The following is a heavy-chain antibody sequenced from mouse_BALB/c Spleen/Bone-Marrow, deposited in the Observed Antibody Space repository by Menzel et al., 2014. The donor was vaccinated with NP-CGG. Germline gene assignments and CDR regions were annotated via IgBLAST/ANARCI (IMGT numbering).Heavy chain of an antibody. CDR3: ARFYYYGSSYFDV. V-gene: IGHV5-4*02. Sequence: DVKLVESGGGLVKPGGSLKLSCAASGFTFSDYYVYWVRQTPEKRLEWAATISDGGSYTYYPDSVKGRFTISRDNAKNNLYLQMSSLKSEDTAMYYCARFYYYGSSYFDVWGAGTTVTVSS. D-gene: IGHD1-1*01. J-gene: IGHJ1*01. CDR2: ISDGGSYT. CDR1: GFTFSDYY.